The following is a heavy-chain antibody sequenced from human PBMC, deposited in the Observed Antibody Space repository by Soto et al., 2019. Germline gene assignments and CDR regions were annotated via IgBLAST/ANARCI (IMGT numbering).Heavy chain of an antibody. V-gene: IGHV4-30-4*01. Sequence: PSETLSLTCTVSGGSISSGDYYWSWIRQPPGKGLEWIGYIYYSGSTYYNPSLKSRVTISVDTSKNQFSLKLSSVTAADTAVYYCASTRIVAINFDYWGQGTLVTVSS. CDR3: ASTRIVAINFDY. J-gene: IGHJ4*02. CDR1: GGSISSGDYY. D-gene: IGHD5-12*01. CDR2: IYYSGST.